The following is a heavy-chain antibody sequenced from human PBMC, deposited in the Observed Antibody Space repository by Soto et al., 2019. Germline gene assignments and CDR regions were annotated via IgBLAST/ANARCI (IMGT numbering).Heavy chain of an antibody. CDR2: IYSGGST. CDR3: AREKRITIFGVVKTNWFDP. CDR1: GFTVSSNY. J-gene: IGHJ5*02. D-gene: IGHD3-3*01. Sequence: EVQLVESGGGLIQPGGSLRLSCAASGFTVSSNYMSWVRQAPGKGLEWVSVIYSGGSTYYADSVKGRFTISRDNSKNTLYLQMNSLRAEDTAVYYCAREKRITIFGVVKTNWFDPWGQGTLVTVSS. V-gene: IGHV3-53*01.